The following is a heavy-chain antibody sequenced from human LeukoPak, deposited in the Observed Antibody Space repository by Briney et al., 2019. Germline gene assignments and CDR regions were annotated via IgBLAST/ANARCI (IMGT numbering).Heavy chain of an antibody. Sequence: ASVKVSCKASGGTFSSYAISWVRQATGQGLEWMGWMNPNSGNTGYAQKFQGRVTMTRNTSISTAYMELSSLRSEDTAVYYCAREGAYGDWWFDPWGQGTLVTVSS. V-gene: IGHV1-8*02. D-gene: IGHD4-17*01. CDR3: AREGAYGDWWFDP. J-gene: IGHJ5*02. CDR1: GGTFSSYA. CDR2: MNPNSGNT.